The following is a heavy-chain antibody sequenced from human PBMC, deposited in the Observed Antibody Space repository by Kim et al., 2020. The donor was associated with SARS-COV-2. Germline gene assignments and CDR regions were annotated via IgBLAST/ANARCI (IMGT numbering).Heavy chain of an antibody. D-gene: IGHD2-21*01. CDR3: ARGRKPPYGYAYST. J-gene: IGHJ5*01. CDR1: GDSIIDYY. CDR2: IYSSGST. V-gene: IGHV4-4*09. Sequence: SETLSLTCSVSGDSIIDYYWSWIRQPPGKELEFIGYIYSSGSTTYSPSLKSRVTMSVATSKNHFSLTLNSVTAADPALYFCARGRKPPYGYAYSTSGQ.